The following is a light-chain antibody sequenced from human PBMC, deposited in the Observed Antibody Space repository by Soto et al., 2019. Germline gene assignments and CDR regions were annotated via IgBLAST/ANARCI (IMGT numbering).Light chain of an antibody. CDR2: GAA. CDR1: QSVSSN. V-gene: IGKV3-15*01. CDR3: QQYNNWPPIT. J-gene: IGKJ5*01. Sequence: EIVMTQSPATLSVSPGERATLSCRASQSVSSNLAWDQQKPGQAPRLLIYGAATRATGIPARFSGSGYGTEFTLTINTLQSEDFAVYYCQQYNNWPPITFGQGTRLEIK.